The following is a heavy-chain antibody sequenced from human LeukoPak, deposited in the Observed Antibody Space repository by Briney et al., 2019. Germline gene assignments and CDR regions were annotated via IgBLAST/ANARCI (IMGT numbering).Heavy chain of an antibody. J-gene: IGHJ3*01. CDR1: GYSFSSYW. CDR3: ASCSGAYGDYAHDAFDV. V-gene: IGHV5-51*01. CDR2: IYPGDSDT. Sequence: PGGSLRLSCQGSGYSFSSYWIGWVRQTPGKGLEWMGIIYPGDSDTRYSPSFQGQVTISADKSISTAYLQWSSLKASDTAMYYCASCSGAYGDYAHDAFDVWGQGTMVTVSS. D-gene: IGHD4-17*01.